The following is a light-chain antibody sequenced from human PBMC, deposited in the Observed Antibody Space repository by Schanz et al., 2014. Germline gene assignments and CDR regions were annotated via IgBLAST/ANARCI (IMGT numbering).Light chain of an antibody. CDR1: QSISSGF. CDR3: QQYNNWPPLMYT. CDR2: GAS. V-gene: IGKV3-20*01. J-gene: IGKJ2*01. Sequence: EIVLTQSPGTLSLSPGERATLSCRASQSISSGFLAWYQQKPGQAPRLLIYGASIRATGIPDRFSGSGSGTEFTLTISGLQPEDSAVYYCQQYNNWPPLMYTFGQGTKLEMK.